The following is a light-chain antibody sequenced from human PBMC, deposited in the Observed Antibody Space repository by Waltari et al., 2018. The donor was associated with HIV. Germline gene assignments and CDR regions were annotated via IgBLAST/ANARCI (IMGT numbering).Light chain of an antibody. Sequence: QSLLPQPPSASGAPGQKLTIPCSGSCSNIGTNSVYWYQHFPGSAPTLLIYSADKRPPRVADRFSASKSGTSASLAIRGLLFDDEAVYYCSTWDDSLIGRVFGGGTRLTVL. CDR2: SAD. J-gene: IGLJ3*02. CDR1: CSNIGTNS. CDR3: STWDDSLIGRV. V-gene: IGLV1-44*01.